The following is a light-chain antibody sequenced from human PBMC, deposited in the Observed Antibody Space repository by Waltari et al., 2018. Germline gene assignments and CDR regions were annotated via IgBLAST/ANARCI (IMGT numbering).Light chain of an antibody. V-gene: IGLV1-40*01. CDR3: QSYDSALRGSV. Sequence: QSVLTQPPSMSGAPEQTVTISCSGTKSNLGAGYHVHWYRVPPATSPHLPLLGQQNRPSGVSARFSASTSGSSASLVISGLHVGDEGDYYCQSYDSALRGSVFGGGTKLSVL. CDR2: GQQ. CDR1: KSNLGAGYH. J-gene: IGLJ2*01.